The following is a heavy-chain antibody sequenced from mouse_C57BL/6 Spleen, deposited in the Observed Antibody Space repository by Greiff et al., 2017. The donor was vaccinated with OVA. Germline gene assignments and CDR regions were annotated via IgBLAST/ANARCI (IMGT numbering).Heavy chain of an antibody. V-gene: IGHV1-5*01. J-gene: IGHJ4*01. CDR1: GYTFTSYW. CDR3: TRGDLGDGGYAMDY. CDR2: IYPGNSDT. D-gene: IGHD3-3*01. Sequence: EVQLQQSGTVLARPGASVKMSCKTSGYTFTSYWMHWVKQRPGQGLEWIGAIYPGNSDTSYNQKFKGKAKLTAVTSASTAYMELSSLTNEDSAVYYGTRGDLGDGGYAMDYWGQGTSVTVSS.